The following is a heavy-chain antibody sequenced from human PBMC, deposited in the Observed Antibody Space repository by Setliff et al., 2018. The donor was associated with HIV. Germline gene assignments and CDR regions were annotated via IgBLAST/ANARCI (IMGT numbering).Heavy chain of an antibody. CDR3: ATDVGVVTAHNWFDP. CDR1: GYTLNELS. Sequence: ASVKVSCKVPGYTLNELSIHWVRQAPGNGLEWMAGFDSRSGQAMYSENVRGRLTMTEDASTDTAYMELSSLRSDDTAVYYCATDVGVVTAHNWFDPWGQGTLVTVSS. V-gene: IGHV1-24*01. J-gene: IGHJ5*02. D-gene: IGHD2-21*02. CDR2: FDSRSGQA.